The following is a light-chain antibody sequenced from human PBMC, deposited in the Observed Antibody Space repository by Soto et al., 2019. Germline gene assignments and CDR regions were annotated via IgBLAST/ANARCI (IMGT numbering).Light chain of an antibody. CDR3: QQYNIWPYT. Sequence: DIVMRQSPATLSVSPGERATLSCRASQSLNTKLAWYQQKPGQAPRLLISGATARAPGIPARFSGSGSGTEFTLTISSLQSEDFAVYFCQQYNIWPYTFGQGTKVDIK. CDR1: QSLNTK. J-gene: IGKJ2*01. V-gene: IGKV3-15*01. CDR2: GAT.